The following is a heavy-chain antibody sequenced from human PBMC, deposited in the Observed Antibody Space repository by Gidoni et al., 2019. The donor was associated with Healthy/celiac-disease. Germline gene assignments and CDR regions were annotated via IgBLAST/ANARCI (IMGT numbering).Heavy chain of an antibody. D-gene: IGHD4-17*01. CDR2: IWYDGSNK. V-gene: IGHV3-33*01. J-gene: IGHJ4*02. CDR1: GSTFSSYG. CDR3: AMGADYGGNSALGY. Sequence: QVQLVESGGGVVQPGRSLRLSCSASGSTFSSYGMHWVRQAPGKGLEWVAVIWYDGSNKYYADSVKGRFTISRDNSKNTLYLQMNSLRAEDTAVYYCAMGADYGGNSALGYWGQGTLVTVSS.